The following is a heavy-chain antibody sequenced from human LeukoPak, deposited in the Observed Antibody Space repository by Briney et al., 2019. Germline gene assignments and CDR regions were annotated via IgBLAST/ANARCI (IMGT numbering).Heavy chain of an antibody. CDR2: IYHSGST. Sequence: SETLSLTCAVSGGSISSGDSSWSWIRQPPGKGLEWIGYIYHSGSTSYSPSLKSRVTISIDRSKNQFSLKLTSVTAADTAVYFCARDNDYGDSPPGWFDPWAREPWSPSPQ. V-gene: IGHV4-30-2*01. CDR1: GGSISSGDSS. D-gene: IGHD4-17*01. J-gene: IGHJ5*02. CDR3: ARDNDYGDSPPGWFDP.